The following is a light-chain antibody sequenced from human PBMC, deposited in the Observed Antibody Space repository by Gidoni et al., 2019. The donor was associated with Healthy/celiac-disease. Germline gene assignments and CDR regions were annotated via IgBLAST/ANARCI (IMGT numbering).Light chain of an antibody. J-gene: IGKJ1*01. CDR2: GAS. Sequence: EIVMTQSPPTLSVSPGERATLSCRASQSVNSNLAWYQQKPGQGPRLLIYGASTRATGIPEFTLTISSLQSEDFAVYYCQHYNNWPPWTFGQGTKVEIK. V-gene: IGKV3-15*01. CDR3: QHYNNWPPWT. CDR1: QSVNSN.